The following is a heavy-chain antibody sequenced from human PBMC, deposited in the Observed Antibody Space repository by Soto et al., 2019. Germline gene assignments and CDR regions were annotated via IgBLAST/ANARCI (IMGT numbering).Heavy chain of an antibody. CDR2: VYYDEST. Sequence: QVQLQASGPGLLEPLETLSLTCSVSGVSLNSGHYYWVWVRQSPGKGLAWIASVYYDESTYYNPSLKSRVTISIDKPRNQFSLTRKSVPAADTAVYYCGKVLIGATRHADVDSWGQGARVTVSS. V-gene: IGHV4-39*01. J-gene: IGHJ4*02. CDR3: GKVLIGATRHADVDS. D-gene: IGHD2-15*01. CDR1: GVSLNSGHYY.